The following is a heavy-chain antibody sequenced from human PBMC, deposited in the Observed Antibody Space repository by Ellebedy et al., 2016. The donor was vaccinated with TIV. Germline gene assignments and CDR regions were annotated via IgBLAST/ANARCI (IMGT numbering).Heavy chain of an antibody. CDR2: INHSGST. D-gene: IGHD2-15*01. CDR1: GGSLSDYPYY. Sequence: GSLRLSCTVSGGSLSDYPYYWSWIRQPPGKGLEWIGEINHSGSTNYKPSLKSRLTISVDTSKNQFSLKLSSVTAADTAVYYCARLELGYCSGGSCYGDWFDPWGQGTLVTVSS. CDR3: ARLELGYCSGGSCYGDWFDP. J-gene: IGHJ5*02. V-gene: IGHV4-34*01.